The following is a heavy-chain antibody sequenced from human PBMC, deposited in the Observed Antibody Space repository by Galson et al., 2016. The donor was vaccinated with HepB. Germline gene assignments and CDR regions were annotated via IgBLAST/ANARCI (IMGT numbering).Heavy chain of an antibody. D-gene: IGHD6-13*01. V-gene: IGHV4-39*01. CDR2: LYYSGST. J-gene: IGHJ4*02. Sequence: SETLSLTCTVSGGSISSTNYYWGWVRQPPGKGLEWIGSLYYSGSTYYNPSLKSRVTISVDSSKNQFSLRLTSVTAADTAVYHCTSRPPSYTTSWYYWGQGTLVTISA. CDR3: TSRPPSYTTSWYY. CDR1: GGSISSTNYY.